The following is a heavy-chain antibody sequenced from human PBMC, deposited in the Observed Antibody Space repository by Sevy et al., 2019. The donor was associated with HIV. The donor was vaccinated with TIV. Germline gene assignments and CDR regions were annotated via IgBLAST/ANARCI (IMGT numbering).Heavy chain of an antibody. J-gene: IGHJ3*01. V-gene: IGHV4-59*01. CDR1: GGSISTYY. CDR2: IYYTGKT. Sequence: SETLSLTCTVSGGSISTYYWSWIRQPPGKGLQWIGYIYYTGKTNYNPSLQTPVTMSIDTSKNQFSLRLSSVTSADTAMYYCAGLSRDNVGVTGVRRDGFDAWGQGTMVTVSS. CDR3: AGLSRDNVGVTGVRRDGFDA. D-gene: IGHD2-21*02.